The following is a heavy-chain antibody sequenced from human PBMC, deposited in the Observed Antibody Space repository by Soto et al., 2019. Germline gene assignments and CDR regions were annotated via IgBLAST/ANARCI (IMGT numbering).Heavy chain of an antibody. V-gene: IGHV1-69*01. Sequence: QVQLVQSGAEVKKPGSSVKVSCKASGGTFSTYAITWVRQAPGQGLEWLGGIIPIFGTTDYARKFQGRVTITAAESTSTVVIELSSLTSEDTAVYYCARGVGAYYFDYGGQGTLVTVAS. CDR2: IIPIFGTT. CDR1: GGTFSTYA. CDR3: ARGVGAYYFDY. J-gene: IGHJ4*02. D-gene: IGHD1-26*01.